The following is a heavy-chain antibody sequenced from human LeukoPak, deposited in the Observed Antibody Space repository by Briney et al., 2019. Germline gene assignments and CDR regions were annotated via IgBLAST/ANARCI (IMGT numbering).Heavy chain of an antibody. V-gene: IGHV3-9*01. Sequence: PGRSLRLSCVASGFTFDDYAMHWVRQAPGKGLEWVSGISWNSGDIGYADSVKGRFTISRDNSKNTLYLQMNSLRAEDTAVYYCAKDHYSSSSGDFFDYWGQGTLVTVSS. D-gene: IGHD6-6*01. CDR3: AKDHYSSSSGDFFDY. J-gene: IGHJ4*02. CDR1: GFTFDDYA. CDR2: ISWNSGDI.